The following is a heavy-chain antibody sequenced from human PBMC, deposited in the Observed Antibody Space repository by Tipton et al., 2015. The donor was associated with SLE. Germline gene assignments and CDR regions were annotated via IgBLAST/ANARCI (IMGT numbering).Heavy chain of an antibody. CDR3: ARLSELGMDAFDI. J-gene: IGHJ3*02. CDR1: VYSFTSYW. Sequence: VQLVQSGAEVNKPGESLKISCEAPVYSFTSYWIGWVRQMPGKGLEWMGIIYPADSDTRYSPSFQGQVTISADKSISTAYLQWSSLKASDTAMYYCARLSELGMDAFDIWGQGTMVTVSS. D-gene: IGHD7-27*01. CDR2: IYPADSDT. V-gene: IGHV5-51*03.